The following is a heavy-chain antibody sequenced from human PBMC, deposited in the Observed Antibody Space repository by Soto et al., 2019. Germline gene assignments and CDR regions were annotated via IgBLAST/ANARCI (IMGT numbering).Heavy chain of an antibody. CDR1: GYTFTTFG. D-gene: IGHD6-6*01. J-gene: IGHJ5*02. CDR2: ISVYSGNT. Sequence: QVQLVQSGPEVKKPGASVKVSCKASGYTFTTFGINWVRQAPGEGLEWLGWISVYSGNTNYAQRLQGRSTMTTDTSTGTAYMELRSLRSDDTAVYYCARDRVAARPGWFDPWGQGTLVTVSS. V-gene: IGHV1-18*04. CDR3: ARDRVAARPGWFDP.